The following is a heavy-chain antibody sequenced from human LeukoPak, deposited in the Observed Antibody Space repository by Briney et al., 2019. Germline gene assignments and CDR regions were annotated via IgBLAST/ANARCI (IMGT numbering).Heavy chain of an antibody. Sequence: GGSLRLSCAAAGFSFSSYGMHRVRQAPGKGLEWVAVISYDGSNKYYADSVKGRFTISRDNAKNSLYLQMNSLRAEDTAVYYCARDFGHYYQSSGYPRPYYYYYYYMDVWGKGTTVTVSS. CDR2: ISYDGSNK. J-gene: IGHJ6*03. V-gene: IGHV3-33*05. CDR3: ARDFGHYYQSSGYPRPYYYYYYYMDV. D-gene: IGHD3-22*01. CDR1: GFSFSSYG.